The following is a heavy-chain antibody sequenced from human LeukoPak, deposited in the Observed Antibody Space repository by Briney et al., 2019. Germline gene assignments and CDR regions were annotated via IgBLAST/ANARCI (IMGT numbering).Heavy chain of an antibody. CDR1: GDSFSSNYW. CDR2: IYHSGTT. D-gene: IGHD2-15*01. J-gene: IGHJ6*02. V-gene: IGHV4-4*02. Sequence: SETLSLTCAVSGDSFSSNYWWNWVRQSPGKGLEWIGEIYHSGTTNYNPSLKSRVSISLDKSKNQLSLKVNSVTAADTAVYYCARDRGGLTYGKDNWGQGTTVTVSS. CDR3: ARDRGGLTYGKDN.